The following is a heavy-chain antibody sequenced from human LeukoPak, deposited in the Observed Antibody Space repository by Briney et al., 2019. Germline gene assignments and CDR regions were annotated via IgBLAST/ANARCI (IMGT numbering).Heavy chain of an antibody. CDR2: INPNSGGT. CDR3: ARGLTYSSGWSNP. CDR1: GYTFTGYY. V-gene: IGHV1-2*02. J-gene: IGHJ5*02. Sequence: GASVKVSCKASGYTFTGYYMHWVRQAPGQGLEWVGWINPNSGGTNYAQKFQGRVTMTRDTSISTAYMELSRLRSDDTAVYYCARGLTYSSGWSNPWGQGTLVTVSS. D-gene: IGHD6-19*01.